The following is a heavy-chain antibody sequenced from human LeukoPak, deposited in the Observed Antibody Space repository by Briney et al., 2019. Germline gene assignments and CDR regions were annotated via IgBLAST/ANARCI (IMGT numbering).Heavy chain of an antibody. Sequence: GGSLRLSCAASGFTVSSNYMSWVRQAPGKGLEWVSVIYSGGSTYYADSVKGRFTISRDNSMNTLYLQMNSLRAEDTAVYYCARASYGGYGLDYYFDYWGQGTLVTVSS. V-gene: IGHV3-66*01. CDR2: IYSGGST. CDR1: GFTVSSNY. J-gene: IGHJ4*02. CDR3: ARASYGGYGLDYYFDY. D-gene: IGHD5-12*01.